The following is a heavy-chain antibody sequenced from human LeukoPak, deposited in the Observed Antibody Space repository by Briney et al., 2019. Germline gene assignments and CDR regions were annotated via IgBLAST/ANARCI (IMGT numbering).Heavy chain of an antibody. D-gene: IGHD4-23*01. Sequence: GASVKVSCKASGGTFSSYAISWVRQAPGQGLERMGRIIPILGIANYAQKFQGRVTITADKSTSTAYMELSSLRSEDTAVYYCASSAVVIGLRGMDVWGQGTTVTVSS. CDR1: GGTFSSYA. J-gene: IGHJ6*02. V-gene: IGHV1-69*04. CDR3: ASSAVVIGLRGMDV. CDR2: IIPILGIA.